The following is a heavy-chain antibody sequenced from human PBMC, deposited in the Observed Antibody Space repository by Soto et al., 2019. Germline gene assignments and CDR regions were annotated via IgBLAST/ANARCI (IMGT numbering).Heavy chain of an antibody. J-gene: IGHJ6*02. V-gene: IGHV1-18*01. CDR1: GYTFASYG. CDR2: ISAYNGNT. D-gene: IGHD2-2*01. CDR3: ARDGTCSSTSCPTYFSFGMDV. Sequence: QVQLVQSGAEVKKPGASVKVSCKASGYTFASYGISWLRQAPGQGLEWMGWISAYNGNTNYAQKFQGRVTMTTDTFTRTAYMEVRSLRSDDTAVYYCARDGTCSSTSCPTYFSFGMDVWGQGTTVTVSS.